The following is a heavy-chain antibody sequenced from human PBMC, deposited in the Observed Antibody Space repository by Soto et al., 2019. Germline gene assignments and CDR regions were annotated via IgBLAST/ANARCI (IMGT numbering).Heavy chain of an antibody. CDR2: LNAGNGNT. CDR3: ARGLAPNLYDFWSGAYWDY. Sequence: QVQLVQSGAEVKKPGASAKVSCKASGYTFTSYAMHWVRQAPGQRLEWMCWLNAGNGNTKYSQKFQGKVTITRDTSASTAYLVLSSLRSEDTAVDYCARGLAPNLYDFWSGAYWDYWGQGTLVMVSS. J-gene: IGHJ4*02. V-gene: IGHV1-3*01. CDR1: GYTFTSYA. D-gene: IGHD3-3*01.